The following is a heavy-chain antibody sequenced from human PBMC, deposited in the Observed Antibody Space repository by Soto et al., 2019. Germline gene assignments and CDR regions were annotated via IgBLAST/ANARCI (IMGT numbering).Heavy chain of an antibody. V-gene: IGHV4-61*01. CDR3: ARDWGPYWFDP. D-gene: IGHD3-16*01. Sequence: PSETLSLTCTVSGGSLSGGSYYWNWIRQPPGKQMEWIGYIYDSGATKYSPSLKSRVTISQDTSKNQFSLKMNSVTPSDKAVYYCARDWGPYWFDPWGQGILVTVSS. CDR1: GGSLSGGSYY. CDR2: IYDSGAT. J-gene: IGHJ5*02.